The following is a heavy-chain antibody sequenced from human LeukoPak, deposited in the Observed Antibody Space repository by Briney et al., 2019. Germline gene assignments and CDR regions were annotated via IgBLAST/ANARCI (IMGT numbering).Heavy chain of an antibody. V-gene: IGHV3-30*04. Sequence: GGSLRLSCAASGFTFSSYAMHWVRQAPGKGLEWVAVISYDGSNKYYADSVKGRFTISRDNSKNTLYLQMNSLRAEDTAVYYCARDRRPGTHFDYWGQGTLVTVSS. CDR3: ARDRRPGTHFDY. J-gene: IGHJ4*02. CDR2: ISYDGSNK. CDR1: GFTFSSYA.